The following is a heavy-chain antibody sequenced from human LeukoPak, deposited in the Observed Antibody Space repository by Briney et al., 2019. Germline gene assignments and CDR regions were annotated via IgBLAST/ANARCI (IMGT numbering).Heavy chain of an antibody. V-gene: IGHV1-2*02. D-gene: IGHD1-7*01. Sequence: ASVKVSCKASGYTFTGYYMHWVRQAPGQGLEWMGWINPNSGGTNYAQKFQGRVTITADKSTSTAYMELSSLRSEDTAVYYCARVGRYNWNYVPEDYWGQGTLVTVSS. J-gene: IGHJ4*02. CDR3: ARVGRYNWNYVPEDY. CDR1: GYTFTGYY. CDR2: INPNSGGT.